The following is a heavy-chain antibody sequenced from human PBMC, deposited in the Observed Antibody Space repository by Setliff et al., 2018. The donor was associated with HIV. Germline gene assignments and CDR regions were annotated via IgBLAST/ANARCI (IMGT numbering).Heavy chain of an antibody. CDR2: LNTETGNS. V-gene: IGHV7-4-1*02. CDR1: GYTLTTYG. J-gene: IGHJ4*02. CDR3: ARVGSYWSTFDY. Sequence: GASVKVSCKASGYTLTTYGISWVRQAPGQGLQWMGWLNTETGNSMYAQGFTGRFVFSLDTSVSTAFLQINSLKAEGTAMYYCARVGSYWSTFDYWGQGALVTVSS. D-gene: IGHD1-26*01.